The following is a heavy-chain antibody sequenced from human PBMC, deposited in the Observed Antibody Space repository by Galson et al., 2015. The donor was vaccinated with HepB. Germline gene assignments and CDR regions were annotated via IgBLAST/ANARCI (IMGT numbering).Heavy chain of an antibody. CDR2: ISYDGSNK. Sequence: SLRLSCAASGFTFSSYAMHWVRQAPGKGLEWVAVISYDGSNKYYADSVKGRFTISRDNSKNTLYLQMNSLRAEDTAVYYCARGGVPAATVYYYYYYMDVWGKGTTVTVSS. J-gene: IGHJ6*03. CDR1: GFTFSSYA. CDR3: ARGGVPAATVYYYYYYMDV. V-gene: IGHV3-30-3*01. D-gene: IGHD2-2*01.